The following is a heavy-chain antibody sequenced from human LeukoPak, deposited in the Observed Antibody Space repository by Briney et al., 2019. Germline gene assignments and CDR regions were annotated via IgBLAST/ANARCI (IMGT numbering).Heavy chain of an antibody. V-gene: IGHV3-23*01. D-gene: IGHD3-22*01. Sequence: PGGSLRLSCAASGFTFSSYAMSWVRQAPGKGLEWVSAISGSGGSTYYADSVKGRFTISRDNSKNTLYLQMNSLRAEDTAVYYCAKLKDPPSLTMIARWFDPWGQGTLVTVSS. CDR1: GFTFSSYA. CDR3: AKLKDPPSLTMIARWFDP. CDR2: ISGSGGST. J-gene: IGHJ5*02.